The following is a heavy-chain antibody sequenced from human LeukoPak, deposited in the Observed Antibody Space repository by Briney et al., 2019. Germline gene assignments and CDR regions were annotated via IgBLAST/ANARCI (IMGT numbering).Heavy chain of an antibody. V-gene: IGHV3-7*01. J-gene: IGHJ4*02. Sequence: GGSLRLSCAASGFTFSNYWMSWVRQAPGKGLEWVANINQGGSEKFYVDSVKGRFTISRDNAKNSLYLQMNSLRAEDTAVYYCARAYYYDSSGPDYWGQGTLVTVSS. D-gene: IGHD3-22*01. CDR1: GFTFSNYW. CDR2: INQGGSEK. CDR3: ARAYYYDSSGPDY.